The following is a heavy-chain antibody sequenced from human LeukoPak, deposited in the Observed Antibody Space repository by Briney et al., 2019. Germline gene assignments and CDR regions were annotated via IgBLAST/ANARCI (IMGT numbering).Heavy chain of an antibody. CDR1: GFTFNSYW. CDR2: IKQDGSEK. J-gene: IGHJ6*02. Sequence: QPGGSLRLSCAASGFTFNSYWMSWARQAPGKGLEWVANIKQDGSEKYYVDSVNGRFTISRDNAKNSLYLQMNSLRAEDTAVYYCARDREGKAAAGRYYYYGMDVWGQGTTVTVSS. CDR3: ARDREGKAAAGRYYYYGMDV. V-gene: IGHV3-7*01. D-gene: IGHD6-13*01.